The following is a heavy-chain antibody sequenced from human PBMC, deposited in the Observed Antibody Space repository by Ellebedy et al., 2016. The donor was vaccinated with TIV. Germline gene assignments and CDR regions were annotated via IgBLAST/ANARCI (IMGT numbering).Heavy chain of an antibody. D-gene: IGHD3-10*01. J-gene: IGHJ2*01. CDR3: ARSPEPSITMVRGVISHWYFDL. V-gene: IGHV4-30-4*01. CDR1: GGSISSGDYY. Sequence: SETLSLTXTVSGGSISSGDYYWSWIRQPPGKGLEWIGYIYYSVSTYYNPSLKSRVTMSIDTSKNQFSLKLSSVTAADTAVYYCARSPEPSITMVRGVISHWYFDLWGRGTLVTVSS. CDR2: IYYSVST.